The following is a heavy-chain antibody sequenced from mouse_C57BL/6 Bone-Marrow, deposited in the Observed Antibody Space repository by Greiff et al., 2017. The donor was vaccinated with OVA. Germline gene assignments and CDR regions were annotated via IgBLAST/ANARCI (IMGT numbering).Heavy chain of an antibody. J-gene: IGHJ2*01. Sequence: VQLQQSGAELVKPGASVKMSCKASGYTFTSYWITWVKQRPGQGLEWIGDIYPGSGSTNYNEKFKSKATLTVDTSSSTAYMQLSSLTSEDSAVYYCASPHYYGSSPYYFDYWGQGTTLTVSS. CDR3: ASPHYYGSSPYYFDY. D-gene: IGHD1-1*01. CDR2: IYPGSGST. CDR1: GYTFTSYW. V-gene: IGHV1-55*01.